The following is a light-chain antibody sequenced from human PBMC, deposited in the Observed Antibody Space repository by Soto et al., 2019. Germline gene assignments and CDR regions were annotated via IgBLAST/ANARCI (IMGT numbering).Light chain of an antibody. CDR2: DND. Sequence: QSVLTQPPSVSGAPGQRVTISCTGSSSNFGAGYDVHWYQQLPGTAPKLLIYDNDNRPSGVPDRFSGSKSGTSASLAITGLQAEDEADYYCQSYDNSLSAHVVFGGGTKVTVL. CDR1: SSNFGAGYD. J-gene: IGLJ2*01. CDR3: QSYDNSLSAHVV. V-gene: IGLV1-40*01.